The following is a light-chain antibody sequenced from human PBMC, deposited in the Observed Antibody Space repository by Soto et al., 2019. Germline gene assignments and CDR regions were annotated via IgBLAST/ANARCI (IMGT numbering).Light chain of an antibody. V-gene: IGKV1-6*01. CDR2: AAS. CDR1: RDVGSD. J-gene: IGKJ2*01. Sequence: TQMTQSPLSLSASVGEKIIITCRASRDVGSDVSWYQQKPGQAPKLVIYAASNLYTGVPSRFSGRRSGKNFTPTISSLQPKVFAFFYCLQDYGASGTFGKGTKVE. CDR3: LQDYGASGT.